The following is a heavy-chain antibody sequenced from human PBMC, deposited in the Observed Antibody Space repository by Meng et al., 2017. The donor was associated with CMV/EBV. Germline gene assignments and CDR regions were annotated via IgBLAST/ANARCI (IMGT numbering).Heavy chain of an antibody. Sequence: VQLVESGGGVVQPGRSLRLSCEASGFTLSTSPMHWVRQAPGKGLEWVGRIKSKTDGGTTDYAAPVKGRFTISRDDSKNTLYLQMNSLKTEDTAVYYCTGIAAGWGQGTLVTVSS. CDR1: GFTLSTSP. J-gene: IGHJ4*02. CDR2: IKSKTDGGTT. D-gene: IGHD6-13*01. CDR3: TGIAAG. V-gene: IGHV3-15*01.